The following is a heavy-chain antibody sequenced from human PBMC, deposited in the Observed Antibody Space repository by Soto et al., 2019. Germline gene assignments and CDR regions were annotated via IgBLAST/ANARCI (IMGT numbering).Heavy chain of an antibody. Sequence: QVQLVQSGAEVKKPGSSVKVSCKASGGTFSSYSINWVRQAPGQGLEWMGEIIPIFGTANYAQKFQGRVTITAEKSTSTAYMELSSLSSEDTAVYYCARDGGRHSGGIDYWGQGTLVTVSS. CDR2: IIPIFGTA. V-gene: IGHV1-69*06. D-gene: IGHD1-26*01. CDR3: ARDGGRHSGGIDY. J-gene: IGHJ4*02. CDR1: GGTFSSYS.